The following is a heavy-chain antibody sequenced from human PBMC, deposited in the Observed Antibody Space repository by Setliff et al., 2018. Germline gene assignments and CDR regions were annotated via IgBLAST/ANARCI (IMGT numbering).Heavy chain of an antibody. V-gene: IGHV4-30-4*08. CDR2: IYYSGST. Sequence: KSSETLSLTCTVSGGSISSGDYYWSWIRQPPGEGLEWIGYIYYSGSTYYNPSLKSRVTISVDTSKNQFSLKLSSVTAADTAVYYCARGRSLLWFGDPGIDYWGQGTLVTVSS. D-gene: IGHD3-10*01. CDR1: GGSISSGDYY. CDR3: ARGRSLLWFGDPGIDY. J-gene: IGHJ4*02.